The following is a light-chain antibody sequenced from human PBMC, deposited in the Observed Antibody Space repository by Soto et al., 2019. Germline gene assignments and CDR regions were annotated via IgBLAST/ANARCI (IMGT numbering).Light chain of an antibody. Sequence: EIVLTQSPGTLSLSPGERATLSCRASQSVSSSYLAWYQQKPGQAPRLLIYGASSRATGIPDRFSGSESGTDFTLTISSLEPEDAAVYYCQQRSNWPPITFGQGTRLEIK. J-gene: IGKJ5*01. CDR1: QSVSSSY. CDR2: GAS. CDR3: QQRSNWPPIT. V-gene: IGKV3D-20*02.